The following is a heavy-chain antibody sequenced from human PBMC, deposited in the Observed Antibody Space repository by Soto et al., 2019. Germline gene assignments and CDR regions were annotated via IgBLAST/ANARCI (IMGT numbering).Heavy chain of an antibody. CDR3: ARDTRIDILTGYYEDY. Sequence: QVQLVQSGAEVKKPGSSVKVSCKASGGTFSSYAISWVRQAPGQGLEWMGGIIPIFGTANYAQKFQGRVTLTXXDXTIXAYMGLSSLRSEDTAVYYCARDTRIDILTGYYEDYWGQGTLVTVSS. CDR2: IIPIFGTA. D-gene: IGHD3-9*01. J-gene: IGHJ4*02. V-gene: IGHV1-69*05. CDR1: GGTFSSYA.